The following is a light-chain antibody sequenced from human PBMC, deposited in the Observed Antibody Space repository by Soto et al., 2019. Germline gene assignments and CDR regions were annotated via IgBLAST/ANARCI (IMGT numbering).Light chain of an antibody. CDR1: QDIAGY. J-gene: IGKJ5*01. CDR2: GAS. CDR3: QQAYSFPIT. Sequence: DIHETQSPSSVSASVGDRVIITCLASQDIAGYLAWYQHKPGRTPELLIHGASRLQSGVPARFSGSGSGTDFTLSINSLQPEDFATYYCQQAYSFPITFGQGTRLEIK. V-gene: IGKV1D-12*01.